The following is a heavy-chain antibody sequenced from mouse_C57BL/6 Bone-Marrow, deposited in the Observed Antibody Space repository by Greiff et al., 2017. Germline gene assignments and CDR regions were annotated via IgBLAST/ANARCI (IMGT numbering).Heavy chain of an antibody. V-gene: IGHV3-6*01. CDR2: ISYDGSN. CDR3: ARSTTVPFAY. CDR1: GYSITSGYY. Sequence: EVQLQESGPGLVKPSQSLSLTCSVTGYSITSGYYWNWIRQFPGNKLEWMGYISYDGSNNYNPSLKNRISITRDTSKNQFFLKLNSVTTEDTATYYCARSTTVPFAYWGQGTLVTVSA. J-gene: IGHJ3*01. D-gene: IGHD1-1*01.